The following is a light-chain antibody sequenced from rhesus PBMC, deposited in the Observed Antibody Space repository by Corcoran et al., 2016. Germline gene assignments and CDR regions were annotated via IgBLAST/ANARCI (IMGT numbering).Light chain of an antibody. V-gene: IGKV1-25*01. CDR3: QQYNNLVT. Sequence: DIQMTQSPSSVSASVGDRVTITCRANQDINTYLAWYQQKPGKAPKLLIYYATTLQGGVPSRFSGSGSGTEFTLTISSLQPEDFATYYCQQYNNLVTFGGETKVEIK. CDR2: YAT. CDR1: QDINTY. J-gene: IGKJ4*01.